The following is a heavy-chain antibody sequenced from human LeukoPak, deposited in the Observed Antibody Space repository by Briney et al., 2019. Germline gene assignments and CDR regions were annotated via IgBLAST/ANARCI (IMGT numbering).Heavy chain of an antibody. V-gene: IGHV4-34*01. CDR2: INHSGST. J-gene: IGHJ4*02. CDR3: ARARGGCSYGYHY. CDR1: GGSFSGYY. Sequence: PSETLSLTCAVYGGSFSGYYWSWIRQPPGKGLEWIGEINHSGSTNYNPSLKSRVTISVGTSKNQFSLKLSSVTAADTAVYYCARARGGCSYGYHYWGQGTLVTVSS. D-gene: IGHD5-18*01.